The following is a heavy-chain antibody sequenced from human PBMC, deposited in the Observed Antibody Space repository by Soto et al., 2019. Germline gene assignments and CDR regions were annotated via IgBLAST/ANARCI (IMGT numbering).Heavy chain of an antibody. V-gene: IGHV1-46*01. D-gene: IGHD2-21*02. CDR3: ARLYCGGDCYPNDPFDI. CDR2: INPSGGST. CDR1: GYTFTSYY. J-gene: IGHJ3*02. Sequence: ASVKVSCKASGYTFTSYYMHWVRQAPGQGLEWMGIINPSGGSTSYAQKFQGRVTMTRDTSTSTVYMELSSLRSEDTAVYYCARLYCGGDCYPNDPFDIWGQGTMVTVSS.